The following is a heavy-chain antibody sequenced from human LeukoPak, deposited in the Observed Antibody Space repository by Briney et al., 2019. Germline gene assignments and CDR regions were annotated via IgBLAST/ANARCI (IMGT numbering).Heavy chain of an antibody. V-gene: IGHV1-24*01. CDR1: GYTFTGYY. J-gene: IGHJ4*02. CDR3: ATPPFITMVRGVIIRGNYYFDY. CDR2: FDPEDGET. Sequence: ASVKVSCKASGYTFTGYYMHWVRQAPGQGLEWMGGFDPEDGETIYAQKFQGRVTMTEDTSTDTAYMELSSLRSEDTAVYYCATPPFITMVRGVIIRGNYYFDYWGQGTLVTVSS. D-gene: IGHD3-10*01.